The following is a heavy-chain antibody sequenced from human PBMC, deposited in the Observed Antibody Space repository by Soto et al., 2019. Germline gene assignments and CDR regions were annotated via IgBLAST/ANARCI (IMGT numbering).Heavy chain of an antibody. Sequence: SVKVSCKASGYTFTGYYMHWVRQAPGQGLEWMGWINPNSGGTNYAQKFQGWVTMTRDTSISTAYMELSRLRSDDTAVYYCARGITIFGVVGIEYYFDYWGQGTLVTVSS. D-gene: IGHD3-3*01. CDR1: GYTFTGYY. V-gene: IGHV1-2*04. CDR3: ARGITIFGVVGIEYYFDY. CDR2: INPNSGGT. J-gene: IGHJ4*02.